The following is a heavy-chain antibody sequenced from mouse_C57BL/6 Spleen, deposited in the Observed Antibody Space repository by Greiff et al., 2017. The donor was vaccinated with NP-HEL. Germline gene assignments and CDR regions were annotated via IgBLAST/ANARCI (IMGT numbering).Heavy chain of an antibody. D-gene: IGHD1-1*01. V-gene: IGHV5-17*01. CDR1: GFTFSDYG. J-gene: IGHJ2*01. CDR2: ISSGSSTI. CDR3: SSYGGSFDY. Sequence: EVKVVESGGGLVKPGGSLKLSCAASGFTFSDYGMHWVRQAPEKGLEWVAYISSGSSTIYYADTVKGRFTISRDNAKNTLFLQMTSLRSEDTAMYYCSSYGGSFDYWGQGTTLTVSS.